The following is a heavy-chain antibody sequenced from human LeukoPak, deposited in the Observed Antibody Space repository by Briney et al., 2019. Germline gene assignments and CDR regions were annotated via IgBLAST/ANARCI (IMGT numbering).Heavy chain of an antibody. CDR1: GFTLTSTG. CDR2: MHYDGRNI. D-gene: IGHD4-17*01. Sequence: PGGSLRLSCAMSGFTLTSTGMHWVRQAPGKGLEWVAFMHYDGRNILYADSVKGRFSISTDNSKNMVYLQMSSLRAEDMALYYCAKEGYTVTRGAYYYYMDVWGKGTTVTVSS. CDR3: AKEGYTVTRGAYYYYMDV. J-gene: IGHJ6*03. V-gene: IGHV3-30*02.